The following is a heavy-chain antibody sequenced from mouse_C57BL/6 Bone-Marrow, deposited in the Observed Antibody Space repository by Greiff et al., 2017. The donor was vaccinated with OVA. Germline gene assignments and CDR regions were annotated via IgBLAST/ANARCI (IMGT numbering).Heavy chain of an antibody. V-gene: IGHV2-5*01. D-gene: IGHD1-1*01. CDR2: IWRGGST. CDR3: ANYYGSSFYAMDY. J-gene: IGHJ4*01. Sequence: VKLVESGPGLVQPSQSLSITCTVSGFSLTSYGVHWVRQSPGKGLEWLGVIWRGGSTDYNAAFMSRLSITKDNSKSQVFFKMNSLQADDTAIYYCANYYGSSFYAMDYWGQGTSVTVSS. CDR1: GFSLTSYG.